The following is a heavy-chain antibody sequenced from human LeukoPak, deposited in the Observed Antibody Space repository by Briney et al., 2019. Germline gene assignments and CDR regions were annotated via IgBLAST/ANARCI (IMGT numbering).Heavy chain of an antibody. D-gene: IGHD6-13*01. CDR1: GGSISSGDYY. CDR2: IYYSGST. V-gene: IGHV4-30-4*01. CDR3: ARVGDPIAAAGTASLIWAFDI. Sequence: SETLSLTCTVSGGSISSGDYYWSWIRQPPGKGLEWIGYIYYSGSTYYNPSLKSRVTISVDTSKNQFSLKLSSVTAADTAVYYCARVGDPIAAAGTASLIWAFDIWGQGTMVTVSS. J-gene: IGHJ3*02.